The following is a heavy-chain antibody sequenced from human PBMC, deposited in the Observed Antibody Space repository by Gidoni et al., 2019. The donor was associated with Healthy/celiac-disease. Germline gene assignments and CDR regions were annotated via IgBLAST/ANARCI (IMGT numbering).Heavy chain of an antibody. D-gene: IGHD2-8*02. J-gene: IGHJ4*02. V-gene: IGHV4-59*08. CDR2: IYCSGST. Sequence: QVQLQESGPGLVKPSETLSLTCTVSGGPISSYYWSWIRQPPGKGLEWFVYIYCSGSTNYNPSLKSRVTISVDTSKNQFSLKLSSVAAADTAVYYCASLLVWGQGTLVTVSS. CDR3: ASLLV. CDR1: GGPISSYY.